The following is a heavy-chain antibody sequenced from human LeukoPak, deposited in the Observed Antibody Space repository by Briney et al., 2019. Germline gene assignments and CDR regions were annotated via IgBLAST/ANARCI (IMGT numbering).Heavy chain of an antibody. Sequence: ASVKVSCKVSGYTLTELSMHWVRQAPGKGLEWMGGFDPEDGETIYAQKFQGRVTMTEDTSTDTAYMELSSLRSEDTAVYYCATEWRRAVAGQYWYFDLWGRGTLVTVSS. J-gene: IGHJ2*01. D-gene: IGHD6-19*01. CDR1: GYTLTELS. V-gene: IGHV1-24*01. CDR2: FDPEDGET. CDR3: ATEWRRAVAGQYWYFDL.